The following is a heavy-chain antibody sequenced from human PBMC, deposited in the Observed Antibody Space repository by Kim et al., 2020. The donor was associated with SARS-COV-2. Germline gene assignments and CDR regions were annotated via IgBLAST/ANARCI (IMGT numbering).Heavy chain of an antibody. Sequence: GGSLRLSCEASGFEFGDYGMSWVRQAPGKGLEWVSGVNRDSDSTGYVDSVKGRFTISRDNAKKSVYLQMSSLRAEDTAFYHCVRGCVGEAFDHWGQGIRV. J-gene: IGHJ4*02. CDR3: VRGCVGEAFDH. D-gene: IGHD3-16*01. CDR2: VNRDSDST. V-gene: IGHV3-20*01. CDR1: GFEFGDYG.